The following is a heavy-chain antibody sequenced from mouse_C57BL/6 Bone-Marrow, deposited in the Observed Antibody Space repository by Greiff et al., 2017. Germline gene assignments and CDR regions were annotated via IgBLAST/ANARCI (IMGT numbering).Heavy chain of an antibody. CDR3: ARSVVGAMDY. CDR1: GYTFTSYG. V-gene: IGHV1-69*01. Sequence: VQLQESGAELARPGASVKLSCKASGYTFTSYGISWVKQRTGQGLEWIGEIDPSDSYTNYNQKFKGKSTLTVDKSSSTAYMQLSSLTSEDSAVYYCARSVVGAMDYWGQGTSVTVSS. J-gene: IGHJ4*01. CDR2: IDPSDSYT. D-gene: IGHD1-1*01.